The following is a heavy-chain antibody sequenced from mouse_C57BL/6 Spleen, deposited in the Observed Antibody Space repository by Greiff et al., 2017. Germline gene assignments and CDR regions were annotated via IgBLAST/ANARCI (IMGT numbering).Heavy chain of an antibody. Sequence: VKLVESGAELVKPGASVKLSCKASGYTFTEYTIHWVKQRSGQGLEWIGWFYPGSGSIKYNEKFKDKATLTADKSSSTVYMELSRLTSEDSAVXFCARHEETTVVATGYFDVWGTGTTVTVSS. V-gene: IGHV1-62-2*01. CDR2: FYPGSGSI. CDR3: ARHEETTVVATGYFDV. D-gene: IGHD1-1*01. J-gene: IGHJ1*03. CDR1: GYTFTEYT.